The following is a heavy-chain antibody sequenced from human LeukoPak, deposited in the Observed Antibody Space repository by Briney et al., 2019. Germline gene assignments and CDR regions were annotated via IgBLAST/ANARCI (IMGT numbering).Heavy chain of an antibody. CDR2: INPNSGGT. CDR3: ARDRPRIQLWPKYYFDY. Sequence: GASVKVSCTASGYTFTGYYMHWVRQAPGQGLEWMGWINPNSGGTNYAQKFQGRVTMTRDTSISTAYMELSRLRSDDTAVYYCARDRPRIQLWPKYYFDYWGQGTLVTVSS. D-gene: IGHD5-18*01. J-gene: IGHJ4*02. V-gene: IGHV1-2*02. CDR1: GYTFTGYY.